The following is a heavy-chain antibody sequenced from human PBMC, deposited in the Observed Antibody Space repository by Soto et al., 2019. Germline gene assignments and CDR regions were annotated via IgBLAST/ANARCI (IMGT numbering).Heavy chain of an antibody. Sequence: QVQLVQSGAEVKKPGSSVKVSCKASGGTFSSYAISWVRQAPGQGLEWMGGIIPIFGTANSAQKFQGRVTITADKSTSTAYMELSSLRSEDTAVYYCARDVGYCSGGSCYFFDYWGQGTLVTVSS. D-gene: IGHD2-15*01. CDR1: GGTFSSYA. J-gene: IGHJ4*02. V-gene: IGHV1-69*06. CDR3: ARDVGYCSGGSCYFFDY. CDR2: IIPIFGTA.